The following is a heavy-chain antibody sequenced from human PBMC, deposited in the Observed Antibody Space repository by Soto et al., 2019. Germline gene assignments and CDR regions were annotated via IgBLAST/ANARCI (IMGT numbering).Heavy chain of an antibody. CDR1: GGTFNTYS. Sequence: GASVKVSCKASGGTFNTYSISWVRQAPGQGLEWMGGIMPIIGTANYAQKFQGRVTITADESTRTAYMELSSLRSDDTAVYYCARGRDIVELPPGLGAAYPWGPGTLVTVSS. CDR2: IMPIIGTA. CDR3: ARGRDIVELPPGLGAAYP. J-gene: IGHJ5*02. V-gene: IGHV1-69*13. D-gene: IGHD2-2*01.